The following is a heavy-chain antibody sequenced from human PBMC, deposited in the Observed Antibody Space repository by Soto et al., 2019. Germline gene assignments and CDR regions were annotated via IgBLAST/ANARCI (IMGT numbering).Heavy chain of an antibody. Sequence: EVQLLESGGGLVQPGGSLRLACAASGCSFKSYAMVWVRQAPGKGLEWVSVISARGGSSYFADSVKGRFTISRDNSKNVLSLEMNNLRAEDTATYFCVKGSIEYSASVDRWGQGTLVLVSP. CDR1: GCSFKSYA. V-gene: IGHV3-23*01. CDR2: ISARGGSS. J-gene: IGHJ5*02. D-gene: IGHD5-12*01. CDR3: VKGSIEYSASVDR.